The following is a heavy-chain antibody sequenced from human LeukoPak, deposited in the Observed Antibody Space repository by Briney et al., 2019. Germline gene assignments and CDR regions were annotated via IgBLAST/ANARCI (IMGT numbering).Heavy chain of an antibody. CDR3: ARVGAAAGPEYFDY. CDR1: GGSISSYY. CDR2: IYYSGST. V-gene: IGHV4-59*08. J-gene: IGHJ4*02. D-gene: IGHD6-13*01. Sequence: PSETLSLTCTVSGGSISSYYWSWIRQPPGKGLEWIGYIYYSGSTNYNPSLKSRVTISVDTSKNQFSLKLSSVTAADTAVYYCARVGAAAGPEYFDYWGQGTLVTVSS.